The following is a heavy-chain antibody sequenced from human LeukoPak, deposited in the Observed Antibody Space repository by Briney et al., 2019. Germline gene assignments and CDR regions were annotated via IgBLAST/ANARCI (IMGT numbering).Heavy chain of an antibody. Sequence: SETLSLTCSVSAGSITSYYWSWIRQPPGKGLEWIGYIYYSGSTKYNSSLKSRVTISVDTSKNQFSLKLNSVTAADTAVYYCARQIGFCSSTTCSTGFDPWGQGTLVTVSS. D-gene: IGHD2-2*01. CDR3: ARQIGFCSSTTCSTGFDP. CDR1: AGSITSYY. V-gene: IGHV4-59*08. J-gene: IGHJ5*02. CDR2: IYYSGST.